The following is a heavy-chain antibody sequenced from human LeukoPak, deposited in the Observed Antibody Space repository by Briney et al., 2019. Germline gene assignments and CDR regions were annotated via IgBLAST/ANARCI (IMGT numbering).Heavy chain of an antibody. V-gene: IGHV4-39*01. CDR3: ATATSYGGIDY. D-gene: IGHD4/OR15-4a*01. Sequence: SETLSLTCTVPGGSISSSSYYWGWIRQPPGKGLEWIGSIYYSGSTYYNPSLKSRVTISVDTSKNQFSLNLNSVTAADTAVYYCATATSYGGIDYWGQGTLVTVSS. CDR1: GGSISSSSYY. CDR2: IYYSGST. J-gene: IGHJ4*02.